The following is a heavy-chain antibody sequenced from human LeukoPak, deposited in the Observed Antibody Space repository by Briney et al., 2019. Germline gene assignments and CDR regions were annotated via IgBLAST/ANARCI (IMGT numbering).Heavy chain of an antibody. J-gene: IGHJ6*04. Sequence: SVKVSCKASGGTFSSYAISWVRQAPGQGLEWMGGIIPIFGTANYAQKFQGRVTITADESTSTAYMELSSLRSEDTAVCYCARDGYQLLQGDYYYGMDVWGKGTTVTVSS. CDR1: GGTFSSYA. D-gene: IGHD2-2*01. CDR3: ARDGYQLLQGDYYYGMDV. V-gene: IGHV1-69*13. CDR2: IIPIFGTA.